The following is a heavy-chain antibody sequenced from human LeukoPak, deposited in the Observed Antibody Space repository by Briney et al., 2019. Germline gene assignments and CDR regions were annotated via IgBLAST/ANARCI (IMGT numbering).Heavy chain of an antibody. J-gene: IGHJ3*02. CDR1: GGTFSSYA. CDR3: ARDLGDGIAAAGHAFDI. Sequence: SVKVSCKASGGTFSSYAISWVRQAPGQGLEWMGGIIPIFGTANYAQKFQGRVTITADESTSTAYMELSSLRSEDTAVYYCARDLGDGIAAAGHAFDIWGQGTMVTVSS. D-gene: IGHD6-13*01. CDR2: IIPIFGTA. V-gene: IGHV1-69*13.